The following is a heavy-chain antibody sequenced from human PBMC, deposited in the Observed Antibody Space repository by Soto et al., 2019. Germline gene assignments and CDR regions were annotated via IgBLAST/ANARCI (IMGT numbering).Heavy chain of an antibody. CDR2: TYFRSKWHY. CDR1: GDSVSSNSAA. CDR3: ARSEQWLKT. J-gene: IGHJ5*02. D-gene: IGHD6-19*01. V-gene: IGHV6-1*01. Sequence: QTLSLTCAILGDSVSSNSAAWNWIRQSPSRGLEWLGRTYFRSKWHYGYAVSVRSRITIKPDTSKNQFSLQLNSVTPEDTAVYYCARSEQWLKTWGQGTLVTVSS.